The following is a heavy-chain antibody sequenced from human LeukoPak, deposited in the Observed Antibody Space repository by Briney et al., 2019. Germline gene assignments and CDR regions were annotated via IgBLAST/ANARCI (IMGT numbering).Heavy chain of an antibody. CDR2: IRYDGSNK. Sequence: GRSLRLSCAASGFTFSSFGMHWVRQAPDKGLEWVAYIRYDGSNKKYADSLEGRFTISRDNSKNALYLQIDSLRPEDTAVYYCAKKSGAAFYNWFDPWGQGTLVTVSS. V-gene: IGHV3-30*02. CDR1: GFTFSSFG. CDR3: AKKSGAAFYNWFDP. J-gene: IGHJ5*02. D-gene: IGHD1-26*01.